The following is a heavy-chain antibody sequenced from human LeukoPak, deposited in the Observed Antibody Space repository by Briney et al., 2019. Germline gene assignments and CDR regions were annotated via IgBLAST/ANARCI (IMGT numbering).Heavy chain of an antibody. J-gene: IGHJ4*02. V-gene: IGHV3-30*03. CDR3: ARAVWRYSSSWYTGPDY. D-gene: IGHD6-13*01. Sequence: GGSLRLSCAASGFTFSSYGMHWVRQAPGKGLEGVAVISYDGSNKYYADSVKGRFTISRDNSKNTLYLQMNSLRAEDTAVYYCARAVWRYSSSWYTGPDYWGQGTLVTVSS. CDR2: ISYDGSNK. CDR1: GFTFSSYG.